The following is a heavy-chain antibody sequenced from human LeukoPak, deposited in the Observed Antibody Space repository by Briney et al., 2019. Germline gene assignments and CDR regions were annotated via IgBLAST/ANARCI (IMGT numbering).Heavy chain of an antibody. CDR1: GYTFTGYY. Sequence: ASVKVSCKASGYTFTGYYMHWVRQAPGQGLEWMGWISTYNGNTNYAQKLQGRVTMTTDTSTSTAYVELRSLRSDDTAVYYCARDLVYYDSSGYYRPFDYWGQGTLVTVSS. J-gene: IGHJ4*02. D-gene: IGHD3-22*01. V-gene: IGHV1-18*04. CDR3: ARDLVYYDSSGYYRPFDY. CDR2: ISTYNGNT.